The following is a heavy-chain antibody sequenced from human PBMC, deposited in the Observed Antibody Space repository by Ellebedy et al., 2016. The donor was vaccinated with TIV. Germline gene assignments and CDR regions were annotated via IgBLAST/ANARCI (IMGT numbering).Heavy chain of an antibody. J-gene: IGHJ6*02. CDR1: GYTFTGYY. CDR3: ASYGSGSYYTYYYGMDV. D-gene: IGHD3-10*01. CDR2: INPNSGGT. Sequence: AASVKVSCKASGYTFTGYYMHWVRQAPGQGLEWMGWINPNSGGTNYAQKFQGRVTMTRDTSISTAYMELSRLRSDDTAVYYCASYGSGSYYTYYYGMDVWGQGTTVTVSS. V-gene: IGHV1-2*02.